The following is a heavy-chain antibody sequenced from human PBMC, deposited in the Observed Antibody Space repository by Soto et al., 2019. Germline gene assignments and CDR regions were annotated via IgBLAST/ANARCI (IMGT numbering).Heavy chain of an antibody. CDR1: GGSISGYY. CDR2: IYYSGST. D-gene: IGHD5-18*01. Sequence: PSETLSLTCTVSGGSISGYYWSWIRQPPGKGLEWIGNIYYSGSTNYNPSLKSRVTISVDTSKNQFSLKLSSVTAADTAVYYCARGYTLAHWGQRTLVTVSS. CDR3: ARGYTLAH. V-gene: IGHV4-59*01. J-gene: IGHJ4*02.